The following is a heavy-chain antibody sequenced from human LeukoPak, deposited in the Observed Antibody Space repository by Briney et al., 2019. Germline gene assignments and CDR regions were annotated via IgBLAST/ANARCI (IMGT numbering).Heavy chain of an antibody. CDR2: ISRSGGSS. V-gene: IGHV3-23*01. Sequence: GGSLRLSCAASGFPFRSYAMSWVRQAPGKGLEWVSGISRSGGSSYYADSVKGRLTISRDNSKDTLYLKMTLLRAEDTAVYYCAKDGSLYYDSSEWGAQHWGQGTLVTVSS. D-gene: IGHD3-22*01. CDR1: GFPFRSYA. CDR3: AKDGSLYYDSSEWGAQH. J-gene: IGHJ1*01.